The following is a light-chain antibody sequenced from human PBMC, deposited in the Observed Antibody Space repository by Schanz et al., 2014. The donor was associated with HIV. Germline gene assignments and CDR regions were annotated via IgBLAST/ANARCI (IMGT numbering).Light chain of an antibody. CDR3: CSYSRVGTPHYV. CDR2: DVT. J-gene: IGLJ1*01. V-gene: IGLV2-14*03. Sequence: QSALTQPASVSGSLGQAITISCTGTNTDIGHYNYVSWYQQHPGKAPKLIIYDVTSRPSGVSSRFSGSKSGNTASLTISGLQAEDEGDYYCCSYSRVGTPHYVFGTGTKVTVL. CDR1: NTDIGHYNY.